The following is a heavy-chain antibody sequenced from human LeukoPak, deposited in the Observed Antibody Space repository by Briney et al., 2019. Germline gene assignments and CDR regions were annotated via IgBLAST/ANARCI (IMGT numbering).Heavy chain of an antibody. CDR1: GYTFTGYY. Sequence: ASVKVSCKASGYTFTGYYMHWVRQAPGQGLEWMGWINPNSGGTNYAQKFQGRVTMTRDTSISTAYMELSRLRSEDTAVYYCVPSKWELLLGAYWGQGTLVTVSS. CDR3: VPSKWELLLGAY. CDR2: INPNSGGT. D-gene: IGHD1-26*01. V-gene: IGHV1-2*02. J-gene: IGHJ4*02.